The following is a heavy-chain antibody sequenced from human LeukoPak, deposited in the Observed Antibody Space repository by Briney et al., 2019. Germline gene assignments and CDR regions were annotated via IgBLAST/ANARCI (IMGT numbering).Heavy chain of an antibody. J-gene: IGHJ3*02. D-gene: IGHD3-22*01. V-gene: IGHV4-4*07. CDR2: IFADEDT. Sequence: PSETLSLTCTVSGGSISDFYWAWIRQPADKGLEYIGRIFADEDTKYNPNLNPSLKSRVSMSADTSKNQVSLKLTSVTAADTAVYYCARVLSYYDSSGYYYPHAFDIWGQGTMVTVSS. CDR3: ARVLSYYDSSGYYYPHAFDI. CDR1: GGSISDFY.